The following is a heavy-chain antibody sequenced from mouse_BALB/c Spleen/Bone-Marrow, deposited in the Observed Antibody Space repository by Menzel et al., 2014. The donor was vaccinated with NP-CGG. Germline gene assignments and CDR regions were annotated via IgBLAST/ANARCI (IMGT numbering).Heavy chain of an antibody. CDR1: GFTFSDFY. CDR3: ARNPRWLLAMDY. CDR2: SRNKANVYTT. V-gene: IGHV7-1*02. J-gene: IGHJ4*01. D-gene: IGHD2-3*01. Sequence: EVKVVESGGGLVQPGGSLRLSCATSGFTFSDFYMEWVRQPPGKRLEWIAASRNKANVYTTEYSASVKGRFIVSRDTSQSILYLQMNALRAEDTAIHYCARNPRWLLAMDYWGQGTSVTVSS.